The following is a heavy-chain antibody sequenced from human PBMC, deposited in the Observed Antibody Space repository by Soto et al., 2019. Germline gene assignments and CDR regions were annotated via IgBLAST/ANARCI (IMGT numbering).Heavy chain of an antibody. CDR2: ISAYNGNT. D-gene: IGHD2-2*01. Sequence: QVQLVQSGAEVKKPGASVKVSCKASGYTFTSYGISWVRQAPGQGLEWMGWISAYNGNTNYAQKLQGRVTMTTDTSTRTAYMELRSLRSDDTAVYYCARVKSSPPYYCDYGMDVWGHGTTVTVSS. V-gene: IGHV1-18*01. CDR1: GYTFTSYG. J-gene: IGHJ6*02. CDR3: ARVKSSPPYYCDYGMDV.